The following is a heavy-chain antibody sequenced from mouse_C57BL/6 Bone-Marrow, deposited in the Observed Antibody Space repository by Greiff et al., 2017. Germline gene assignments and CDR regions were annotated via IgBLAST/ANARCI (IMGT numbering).Heavy chain of an antibody. J-gene: IGHJ3*01. CDR2: IHPNSGST. CDR3: ARSKAYYSNFAWFAY. CDR1: GYTFTSYW. V-gene: IGHV1-64*01. D-gene: IGHD2-5*01. Sequence: QVQLQQSGAELVKPGASVKLSCKASGYTFTSYWMHWVKQRPGQGLEWIGMIHPNSGSTNYNEKFKSTATLTVDKSSSTAYMQLSSLTSEDSAVYYCARSKAYYSNFAWFAYWGQGTLVTVSA.